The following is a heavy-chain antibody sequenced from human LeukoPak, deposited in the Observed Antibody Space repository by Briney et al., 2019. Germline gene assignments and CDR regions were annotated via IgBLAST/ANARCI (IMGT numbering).Heavy chain of an antibody. Sequence: TSETLSLTCTVSGGSISSYYWSWIRQPPGKGLEWIGYIYYSGSTNYNPSLKSRVTISVDTSKNQFSLKLSSVTAEDTAVYYCAREMGATGFDYWGQGTLVTVSS. CDR1: GGSISSYY. D-gene: IGHD1-1*01. V-gene: IGHV4-59*01. J-gene: IGHJ4*02. CDR3: AREMGATGFDY. CDR2: IYYSGST.